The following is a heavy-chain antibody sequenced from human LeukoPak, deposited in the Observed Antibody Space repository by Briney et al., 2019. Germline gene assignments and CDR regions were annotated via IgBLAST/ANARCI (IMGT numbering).Heavy chain of an antibody. CDR3: AKNRGNIGWFDY. CDR2: ISSNGIYT. Sequence: PGGSLRLSCAASGFSFSDYGMYWVRQAPGKGLEHVSGISSNGIYTYYANSVKGRFTISRDNSKKTLYLQMNSLRAEDTAVYYCAKNRGNIGWFDYWGQGTLVTVSS. CDR1: GFSFSDYG. D-gene: IGHD6-19*01. J-gene: IGHJ4*02. V-gene: IGHV3-64*04.